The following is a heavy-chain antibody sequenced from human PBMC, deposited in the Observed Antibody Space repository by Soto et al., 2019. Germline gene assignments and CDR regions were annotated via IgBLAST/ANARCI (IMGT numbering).Heavy chain of an antibody. CDR2: ISSGGST. CDR3: ARDTFGGAYDFLH. Sequence: EEQLVESGGSLVQPGGSLRLSCAASGFTVSSFYMTWVRQAPGKGLQWVAVISSGGSTYYADSVKGRFTISRDNSKNTLYLEMNSLRAEDTAVYYCARDTFGGAYDFLHGGQGTLVTVSS. V-gene: IGHV3-66*01. D-gene: IGHD3-3*01. J-gene: IGHJ4*02. CDR1: GFTVSSFY.